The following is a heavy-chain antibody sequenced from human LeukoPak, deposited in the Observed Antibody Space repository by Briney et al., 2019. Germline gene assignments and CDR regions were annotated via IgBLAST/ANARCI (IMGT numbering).Heavy chain of an antibody. CDR1: GGTFSSYA. Sequence: GASVKVSCKASGGTFSSYAISWVRQAPGQGLEWMGGIIPIFGTANYAQKFQGRVTITTDESTSTAYMELSSLRSEDTAVYYCARGPIYCSGGSCYDNWFDPWGQGTLVTVSS. J-gene: IGHJ5*02. V-gene: IGHV1-69*05. CDR2: IIPIFGTA. D-gene: IGHD2-15*01. CDR3: ARGPIYCSGGSCYDNWFDP.